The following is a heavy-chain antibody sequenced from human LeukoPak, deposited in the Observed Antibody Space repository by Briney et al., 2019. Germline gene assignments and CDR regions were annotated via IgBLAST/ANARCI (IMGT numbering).Heavy chain of an antibody. CDR2: ISGSGGST. CDR3: AKGPLQDYGGNPDGNAFDI. Sequence: PGGSLRPSCAASGFTFSSYAMSWVRQAPGKGLEWVSAISGSGGSTYYADSVKGRFTISRDNSKNTLYLQMNSLRAEDTAVYYCAKGPLQDYGGNPDGNAFDIWGQGTMVTVSS. CDR1: GFTFSSYA. D-gene: IGHD4-23*01. V-gene: IGHV3-23*01. J-gene: IGHJ3*02.